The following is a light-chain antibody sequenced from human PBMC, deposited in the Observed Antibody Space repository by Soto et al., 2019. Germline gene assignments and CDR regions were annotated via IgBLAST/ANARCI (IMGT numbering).Light chain of an antibody. CDR3: ISYTDRQSYL. CDR2: AVS. V-gene: IGLV2-14*03. J-gene: IGLJ1*01. Sequence: QSALTQPASVSWSPGQSITISCSGTSSDIGSYDHVAWYQQFSGKSPKLIIYAVSDRPSGVSDRFSGSKSGISASLTISGLQTEDEADYYCISYTDRQSYLFGTGTKGTVL. CDR1: SSDIGSYDH.